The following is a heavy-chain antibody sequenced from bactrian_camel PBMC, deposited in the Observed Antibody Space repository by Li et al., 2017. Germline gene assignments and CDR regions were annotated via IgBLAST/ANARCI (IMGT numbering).Heavy chain of an antibody. V-gene: IGHV3S53*01. Sequence: HVQLVESGGGSVQAGGSLRLSCEYSHHTFNSYCMGWFRQTGKEREGVATIDFDGITSYADSVKGRFTISQDNAKNTVYLQMNSLKVEDSAMYHCAAVGDCCGASWYRTVGRKPDFGYWGQGTQVTVS. J-gene: IGHJ6*01. CDR2: IDFDGIT. D-gene: IGHD6*01. CDR1: HHTFNSYC. CDR3: AAVGDCCGASWYRTVGRKPDFGY.